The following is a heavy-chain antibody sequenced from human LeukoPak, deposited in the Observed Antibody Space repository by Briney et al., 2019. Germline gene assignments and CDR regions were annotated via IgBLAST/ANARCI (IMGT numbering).Heavy chain of an antibody. J-gene: IGHJ5*02. CDR3: ARGTRITIFGVVDDWFDP. D-gene: IGHD3-3*01. V-gene: IGHV4-59*01. CDR2: IYYSGST. CDR1: GGSFSGYY. Sequence: SETLSLTCAVSGGSFSGYYWTWIRQPPGKGLEWLGYIYYSGSTNYNPSLKSRVTISVDTSKNQFSLKLSSVTAADTAVYYCARGTRITIFGVVDDWFDPWGQGTLVTVSS.